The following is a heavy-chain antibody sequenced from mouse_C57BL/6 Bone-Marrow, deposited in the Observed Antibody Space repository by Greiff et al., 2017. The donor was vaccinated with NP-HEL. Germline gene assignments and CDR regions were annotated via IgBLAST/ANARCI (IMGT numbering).Heavy chain of an antibody. J-gene: IGHJ2*01. D-gene: IGHD1-1*01. V-gene: IGHV1-20*01. CDR2: LNPYNGDT. CDR3: ARRFITTVVGETDYFDY. CDR1: GYSFTGYF. Sequence: EVQLQESGPELVKPGDSVKISCKASGYSFTGYFMNWVMQSHGKSLEWIGRLNPYNGDTFYNQKFKGKATLTVDKSSSTAHMELRSLTSEDSAVYYCARRFITTVVGETDYFDYWGQGTTLTVSS.